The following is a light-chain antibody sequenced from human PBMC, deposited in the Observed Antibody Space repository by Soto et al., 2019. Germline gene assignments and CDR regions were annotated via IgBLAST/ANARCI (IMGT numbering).Light chain of an antibody. Sequence: QSVLTQPRSVSGSPGQSVTISCTGTSSDVRGYNYVSWYQQHPGKAPKLMIYDVSKRPSGVPDRFSGSKSGNTASLTISGLQAEDEPDYYCCSFAGAYALYVFGTGTKVT. CDR1: SSDVRGYNY. CDR3: CSFAGAYALYV. CDR2: DVS. J-gene: IGLJ1*01. V-gene: IGLV2-11*01.